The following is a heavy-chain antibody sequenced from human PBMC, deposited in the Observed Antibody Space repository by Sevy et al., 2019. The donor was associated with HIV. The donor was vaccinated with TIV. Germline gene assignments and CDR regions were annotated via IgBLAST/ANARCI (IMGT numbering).Heavy chain of an antibody. Sequence: SETLSLTCTVSGGSISSGGYYWSWIRQHPGKGLEWIGYIYYSGSTYYNPSLKSRVTISVDTSKNQFSLKLSSVTAADTAVDYCARDSPQGYCSGGSCYTFFDYWGQGTLVTVSS. J-gene: IGHJ4*02. D-gene: IGHD2-15*01. CDR2: IYYSGST. CDR1: GGSISSGGYY. V-gene: IGHV4-31*03. CDR3: ARDSPQGYCSGGSCYTFFDY.